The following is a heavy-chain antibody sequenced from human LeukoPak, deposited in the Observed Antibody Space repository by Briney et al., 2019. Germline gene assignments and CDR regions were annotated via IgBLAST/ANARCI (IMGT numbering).Heavy chain of an antibody. CDR3: AKTAYNWNDGYFDY. V-gene: IGHV1-2*02. J-gene: IGHJ4*02. CDR1: GYTFTGYY. CDR2: INPNSGGT. Sequence: GASVKVPCKASGYTFTGYYMHWVRQAPGQGLEWMGWINPNSGGTNYAQKFQGRVTMTRDTSISTAYMELSRLRSDDTAVYYCAKTAYNWNDGYFDYWGQGTLVTVSS. D-gene: IGHD1-1*01.